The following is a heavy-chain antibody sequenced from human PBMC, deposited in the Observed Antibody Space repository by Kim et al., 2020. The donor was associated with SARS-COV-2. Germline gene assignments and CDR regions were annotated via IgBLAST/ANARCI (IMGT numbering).Heavy chain of an antibody. J-gene: IGHJ6*03. CDR3: ARANYGYSYAPYYMDV. Sequence: SETLSLTCNVSGGSVSSDYWTWIRQPPGKGLEWIGYIYSSGSTAYNPSLKSRVSISRDTSKNQLSLKVISMTAADAAVYYCARANYGYSYAPYYMDVWG. CDR1: GGSVSSDY. CDR2: IYSSGST. D-gene: IGHD3-16*01. V-gene: IGHV4-59*02.